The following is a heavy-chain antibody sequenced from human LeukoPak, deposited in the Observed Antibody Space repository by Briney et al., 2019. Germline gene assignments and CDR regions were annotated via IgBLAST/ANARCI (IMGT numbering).Heavy chain of an antibody. Sequence: GGSLRLSCAASGLTLSTYGVHWVRQAPGKGLEWVAVIWYDGTHIYYGDSVNGRFTISRDNAKNSLYLQMNSLRAEDTAVYYCARCFAVFDRYYYYYMDVWGKGTTVTVSS. V-gene: IGHV3-33*03. CDR2: IWYDGTHI. CDR3: ARCFAVFDRYYYYYMDV. J-gene: IGHJ6*03. D-gene: IGHD3-9*01. CDR1: GLTLSTYG.